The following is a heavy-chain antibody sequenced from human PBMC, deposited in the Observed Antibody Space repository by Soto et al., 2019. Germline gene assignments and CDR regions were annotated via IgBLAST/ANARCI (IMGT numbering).Heavy chain of an antibody. V-gene: IGHV5-10-1*01. CDR1: GYSFAGYW. Sequence: GESLKISCKGSGYSFAGYWITWVRQKPGKGLEWMGRIDPSDSSTYYSPSFRGHVTISVTKSITTVFLQWGSLRASDTAMYYCARQIYDSDTGPNFQYYFDSWGQGTPVTVSS. J-gene: IGHJ4*02. CDR3: ARQIYDSDTGPNFQYYFDS. D-gene: IGHD3-22*01. CDR2: IDPSDSST.